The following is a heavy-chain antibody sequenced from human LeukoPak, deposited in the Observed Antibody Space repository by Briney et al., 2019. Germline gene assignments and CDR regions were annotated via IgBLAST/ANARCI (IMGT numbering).Heavy chain of an antibody. CDR3: ARDQEAFDY. CDR2: IYPRVGST. CDR1: GYSFTSNY. Sequence: ASVKVSCKASGYSFTSNYIHWVRQAPGQGLEWMGMIYPRVGSTSYAQKFQGRVTVTRDTSTSTVHMELSGLRSEDTAVYYCARDQEAFDYWGQGTLVTVSS. J-gene: IGHJ4*02. V-gene: IGHV1-46*01.